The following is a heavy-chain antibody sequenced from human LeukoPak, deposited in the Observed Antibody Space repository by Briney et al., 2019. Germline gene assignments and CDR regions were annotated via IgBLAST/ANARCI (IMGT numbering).Heavy chain of an antibody. Sequence: GGSLRLSCAASGSTFSIYAMSWVRQAPGKGLEWVSSISTSSSYIDYADSVKGRFTISRDNAKNSLFLQMNSLRAEDTAVYYCARDVGLDYWGQGTLVTVSS. V-gene: IGHV3-21*01. CDR3: ARDVGLDY. J-gene: IGHJ4*02. D-gene: IGHD2-15*01. CDR2: ISTSSSYI. CDR1: GSTFSIYA.